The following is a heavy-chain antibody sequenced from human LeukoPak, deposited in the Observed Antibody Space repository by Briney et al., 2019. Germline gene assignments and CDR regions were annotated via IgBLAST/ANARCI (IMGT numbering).Heavy chain of an antibody. D-gene: IGHD1-26*01. CDR3: AKLEVGATTPFDY. Sequence: GGSLGLSCAASGFTFSSYGMHWVRQAPGKGLEWVAVISYDGSNKYYADSVKGRFTISRDNSKNTLYLQMNSLRAEDTAVYYCAKLEVGATTPFDYWGQGTLVTVSS. V-gene: IGHV3-30*18. CDR2: ISYDGSNK. CDR1: GFTFSSYG. J-gene: IGHJ4*02.